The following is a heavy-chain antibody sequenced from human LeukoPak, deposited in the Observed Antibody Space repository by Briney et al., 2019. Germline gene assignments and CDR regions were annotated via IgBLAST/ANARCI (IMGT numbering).Heavy chain of an antibody. D-gene: IGHD3-22*01. CDR1: GGTFSSYA. CDR3: AREYYYDSSGYHGDYFDY. V-gene: IGHV1-69*13. Sequence: SVNVSCKASGGTFSSYAISWVRQAPGQGLEWMGGIIPIFGTANYAQKFQGRVTITADESTSTAYMELSSLRSEDTAVYYCAREYYYDSSGYHGDYFDYWGQGTLVTVSS. CDR2: IIPIFGTA. J-gene: IGHJ4*02.